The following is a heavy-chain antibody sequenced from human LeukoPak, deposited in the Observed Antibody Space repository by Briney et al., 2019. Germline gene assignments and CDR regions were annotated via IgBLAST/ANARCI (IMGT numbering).Heavy chain of an antibody. CDR3: AGGSSVVPAVHYYYYGMDV. CDR2: ISAYNGNT. V-gene: IGHV1-18*04. CDR1: GYTFTSYG. D-gene: IGHD2-2*01. J-gene: IGHJ6*04. Sequence: ASVKVSCKASGYTFTSYGISWVRQAPGQGLEWMGWISAYNGNTNYAQKLQGRVTMTTDTSTSTAYMELRSLRSEDTAVYYCAGGSSVVPAVHYYYYGMDVWGKGTTVTVSS.